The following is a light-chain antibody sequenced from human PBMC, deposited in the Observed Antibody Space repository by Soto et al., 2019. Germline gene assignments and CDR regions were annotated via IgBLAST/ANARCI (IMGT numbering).Light chain of an antibody. J-gene: IGKJ3*01. Sequence: EIVLTQSPGTLSLSPGERATLSCRASQSLSSSYLVWYQQKPGQAPRLLIYGASSRASDILDRFSGSGSETDFPLTISSLEPEDFAVDHCRNYGTTPPAVTFGPGTKVHIK. V-gene: IGKV3-20*01. CDR2: GAS. CDR3: RNYGTTPPAVT. CDR1: QSLSSSY.